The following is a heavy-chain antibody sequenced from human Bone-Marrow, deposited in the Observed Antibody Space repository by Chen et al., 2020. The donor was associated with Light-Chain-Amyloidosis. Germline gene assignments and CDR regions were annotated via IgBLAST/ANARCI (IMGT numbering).Heavy chain of an antibody. Sequence: EVQLVESGGDLVQPGGSLRLSRAASGFTFSSHAMNWVRQAPGKGLEWVSGISGIGGSTYYADSVKGRFAISRDTSRNTLYLQVNSLTAEDTAVYYCAKGKYNWNQYYFDYWGQGTLVTVSS. V-gene: IGHV3-23*04. J-gene: IGHJ4*02. CDR3: AKGKYNWNQYYFDY. CDR1: GFTFSSHA. CDR2: ISGIGGST. D-gene: IGHD1-20*01.